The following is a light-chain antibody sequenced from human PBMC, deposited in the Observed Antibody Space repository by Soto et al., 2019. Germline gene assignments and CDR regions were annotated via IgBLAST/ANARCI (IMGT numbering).Light chain of an antibody. CDR1: SWHSSYA. Sequence: QLVLTQSPSASASLGASVKVTCTLSSWHSSYAIAWHQQQPEKGPRDLMKLNSDGSHSKGDGIPDRISGSSSGADRYLPISSLQSEDEADYDCQTWVVTGNVVLGRGTKRTVL. CDR2: LNSDGSH. V-gene: IGLV4-69*01. CDR3: QTWVVTGNVV. J-gene: IGLJ2*01.